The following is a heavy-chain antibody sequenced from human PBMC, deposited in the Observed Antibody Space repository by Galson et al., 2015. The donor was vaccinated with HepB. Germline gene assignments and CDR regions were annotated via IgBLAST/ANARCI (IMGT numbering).Heavy chain of an antibody. J-gene: IGHJ4*02. D-gene: IGHD5-12*01. V-gene: IGHV3-33*08. CDR3: ARGRSGYGIDY. CDR1: GFTFSSYA. Sequence: SLRLSCAASGFTFSSYAMSWVRQAPGKGLEWVAVIWYDGSNKYYADSVKGRFTISRDNSKNTLYLQMNSLRAEDTAVYYCARGRSGYGIDYWGQGTLVTVSS. CDR2: IWYDGSNK.